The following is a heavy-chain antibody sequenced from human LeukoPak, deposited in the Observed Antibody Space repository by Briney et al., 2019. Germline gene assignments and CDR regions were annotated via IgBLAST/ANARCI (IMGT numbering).Heavy chain of an antibody. CDR3: ARPRSGSGSYYYYYGMDV. CDR1: GYTFTSYG. D-gene: IGHD3-10*01. Sequence: ASVKVSCKASGYTFTSYGISWVRQAPGQGLEWMGWISAYNGNTNYAQKLQGRVTMTTDTSTSTAYMELRSLRSDDTAVYYCARPRSGSGSYYYYYGMDVWGRGTTVTVSS. V-gene: IGHV1-18*01. J-gene: IGHJ6*02. CDR2: ISAYNGNT.